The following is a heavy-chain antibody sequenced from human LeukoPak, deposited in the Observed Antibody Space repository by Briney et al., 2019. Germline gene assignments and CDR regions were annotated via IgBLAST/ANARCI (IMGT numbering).Heavy chain of an antibody. CDR2: IYYSGST. CDR1: GGSFSGYY. J-gene: IGHJ4*02. CDR3: ARSGRDGYNCDY. Sequence: SETLSLTCAVYGGSFSGYYWSWIRQPPGKGLEWIGYIYYSGSTNYNPSLKSRVTISVDTSKNQFSLKLSSVTAADTAVYYCARSGRDGYNCDYWGQGTLVTVSS. D-gene: IGHD5-12*01. V-gene: IGHV4-59*01.